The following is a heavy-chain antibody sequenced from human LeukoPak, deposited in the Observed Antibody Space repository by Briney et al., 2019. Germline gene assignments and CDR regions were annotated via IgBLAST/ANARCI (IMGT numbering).Heavy chain of an antibody. V-gene: IGHV4-39*01. J-gene: IGHJ6*03. D-gene: IGHD4-11*01. CDR1: GGSISSSSYY. CDR3: ARQRKNSNYVLKPNYYYYMDV. Sequence: SETLSLTCTVSGGSISSSSYYWGWIRQPPGKGLEWIGSIYYSGSTYYNPSLKSRVTISVDTSENQFSLKLSSVTAADTAVYYCARQRKNSNYVLKPNYYYYMDVWGKGTTVTVSS. CDR2: IYYSGST.